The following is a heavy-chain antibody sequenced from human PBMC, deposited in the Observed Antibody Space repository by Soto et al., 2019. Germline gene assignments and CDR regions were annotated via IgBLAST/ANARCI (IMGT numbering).Heavy chain of an antibody. Sequence: SVKVSCKASGGTFSSCAISWVRQAPGQGLEWMGGIIPIFGTANYAQKFQGRVTITADESTSTAYMELSSLRSEDTAVYYCASLGMGIAARPDYYYGMDVWGQGTTVTVS. CDR3: ASLGMGIAARPDYYYGMDV. CDR1: GGTFSSCA. V-gene: IGHV1-69*13. J-gene: IGHJ6*02. D-gene: IGHD6-6*01. CDR2: IIPIFGTA.